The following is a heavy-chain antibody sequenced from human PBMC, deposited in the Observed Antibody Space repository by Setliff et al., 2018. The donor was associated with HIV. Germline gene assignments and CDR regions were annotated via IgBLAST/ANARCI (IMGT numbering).Heavy chain of an antibody. CDR3: ARSQGIADSSSWYAYY. V-gene: IGHV4-39*07. J-gene: IGHJ4*02. CDR1: GGSISSSSYY. CDR2: IYDSGST. Sequence: PSETLSLTCTVSGGSISSSSYYWGWIRQPPGKGLEWIGSIYDSGSTYYNPSLKSRVTISVDTSKNQFSLKLSPVTAADTAVYYCARSQGIADSSSWYAYYWGQGTLVTVSS. D-gene: IGHD6-13*01.